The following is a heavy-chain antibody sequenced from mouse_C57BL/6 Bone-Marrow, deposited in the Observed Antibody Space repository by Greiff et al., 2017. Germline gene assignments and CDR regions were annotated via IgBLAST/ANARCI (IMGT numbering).Heavy chain of an antibody. CDR1: GYTFTSYW. V-gene: IGHV1-64*01. CDR3: ARPYYYGTFMDY. D-gene: IGHD1-1*01. CDR2: IHPNSGST. J-gene: IGHJ4*01. Sequence: QVQLQQPGAELVKPGASVKLSCKASGYTFTSYWMHWVKQRPRQGLEWIGMIHPNSGSTNYNEKFKSKATLTVDKSSSTAYMQLSSLTSEDSAVYYCARPYYYGTFMDYWGQGTSVTVSS.